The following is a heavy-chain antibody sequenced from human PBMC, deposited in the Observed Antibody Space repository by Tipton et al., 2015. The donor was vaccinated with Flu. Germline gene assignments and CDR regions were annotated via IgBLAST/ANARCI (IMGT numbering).Heavy chain of an antibody. CDR1: GGSIFTNYA. Sequence: QLVQSRAEVKKPGSSVRVSCRASGGSIFTNYAISWVRQAPGLGLEWMGGIIPLFHSAKYAQKFQGRLTITTEESSKTVYMDLSSLRSDDTAIYFCAKAPRIYEAWFDSWGQGTLVTVSS. V-gene: IGHV1-69*05. D-gene: IGHD2-21*01. J-gene: IGHJ5*01. CDR2: IIPLFHSA. CDR3: AKAPRIYEAWFDS.